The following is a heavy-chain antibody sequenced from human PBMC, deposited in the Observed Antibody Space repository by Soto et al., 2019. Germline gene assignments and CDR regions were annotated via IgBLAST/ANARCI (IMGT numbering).Heavy chain of an antibody. J-gene: IGHJ5*02. CDR3: ARDEAYTWNAGVWFDP. CDR1: GYTFTSYG. D-gene: IGHD1-1*01. Sequence: QVQLVQSGAEVKKPGASVKVSCKSSGYTFTSYGISWVRQAPGQGLEWMGWISGYNGNTNNAQKPQGTVTLPTDTSPGTASMELRRLRSDDTAVYYCARDEAYTWNAGVWFDPWGQGTLVTVSS. V-gene: IGHV1-18*01. CDR2: ISGYNGNT.